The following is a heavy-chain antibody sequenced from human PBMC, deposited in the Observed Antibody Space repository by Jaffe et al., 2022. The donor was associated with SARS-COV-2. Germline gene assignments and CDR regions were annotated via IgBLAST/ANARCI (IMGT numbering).Heavy chain of an antibody. Sequence: EVQLVESGGGLVQPGRSLRLSCAASGFTFDDYAMHWVRQAPGKGLEWVSGISWNSGSIGYADSVKGRFTISRDNAKNSLYLQMNSLRAEDTALYYCARELTFGGKSLTDYGMDVWGQGTTVTVSS. CDR2: ISWNSGSI. V-gene: IGHV3-9*01. J-gene: IGHJ6*02. D-gene: IGHD3-16*01. CDR1: GFTFDDYA. CDR3: ARELTFGGKSLTDYGMDV.